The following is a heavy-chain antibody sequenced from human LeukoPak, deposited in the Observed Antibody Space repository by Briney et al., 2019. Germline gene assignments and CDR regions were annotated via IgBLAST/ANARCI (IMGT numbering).Heavy chain of an antibody. CDR3: ARDRRGYCGGDCYSFSAFDI. V-gene: IGHV3-21*01. CDR1: GFTFSSYS. J-gene: IGHJ3*02. Sequence: PGGSLRLSCAASGFTFSSYSMNWVRQAPGKGLVWVSSISSSSSYIYYADSVKGRFTISRDNAKNSLYLQMNSLRAEDTAVYYCARDRRGYCGGDCYSFSAFDIWGQGTMVTVSS. CDR2: ISSSSSYI. D-gene: IGHD2-21*01.